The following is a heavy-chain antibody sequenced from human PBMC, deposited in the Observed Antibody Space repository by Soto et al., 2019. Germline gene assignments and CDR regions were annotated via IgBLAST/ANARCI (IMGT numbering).Heavy chain of an antibody. CDR2: IMPIFRTP. D-gene: IGHD3-3*02. J-gene: IGHJ6*02. V-gene: IGHV1-69*12. CDR3: ARDNGRPQLGGNYYYILDV. CDR1: GGTFRNSA. Sequence: QVQLEQSGAEVKKPGSSVKVSCKASGGTFRNSAISWVRQAPGQGLEWMGGIMPIFRTPDYAQKFQGRVTITADESTNTAYMELSGLRSDDTAVYYCARDNGRPQLGGNYYYILDVWGHGTTVTVSS.